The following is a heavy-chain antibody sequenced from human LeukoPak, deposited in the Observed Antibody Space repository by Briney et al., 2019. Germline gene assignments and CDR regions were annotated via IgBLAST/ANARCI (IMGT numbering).Heavy chain of an antibody. CDR1: GGSVSSGSYY. Sequence: SETLSLTCTVSGGSVSSGSYYRSWIRQPAGKGLEWIGRIYTSGSTNYNPSLKSRVSISVDTSKNQFSLKLSSVTAADTAVYYCARVRSYLIDYWSQGTLVTVSS. CDR2: IYTSGST. D-gene: IGHD1-26*01. V-gene: IGHV4-61*02. J-gene: IGHJ4*02. CDR3: ARVRSYLIDY.